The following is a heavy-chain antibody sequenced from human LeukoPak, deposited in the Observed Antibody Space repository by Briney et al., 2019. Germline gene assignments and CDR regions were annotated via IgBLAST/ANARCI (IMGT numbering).Heavy chain of an antibody. CDR2: ISSSSSYI. V-gene: IGHV3-21*01. CDR1: GFTFHSYG. CDR3: ARDLGQYYDTSDNWFDP. J-gene: IGHJ5*02. D-gene: IGHD3-22*01. Sequence: GGSLRLSCAASGFTFHSYGMNWVRQAPGKGLEWVSSISSSSSYIYYADSVKGRFTISRDNAKNSLYLQMNSLRAEDTAVYYCARDLGQYYDTSDNWFDPWGQGTLVTVSS.